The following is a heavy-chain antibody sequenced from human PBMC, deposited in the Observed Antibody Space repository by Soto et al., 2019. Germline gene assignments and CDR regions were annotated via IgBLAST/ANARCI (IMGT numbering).Heavy chain of an antibody. V-gene: IGHV3-73*01. CDR2: IRAKAYSYAT. CDR3: TRHSVDY. Sequence: EVQLVESGGGLVQPGGSLKLSCAASGFTFSDAALHWVRQASGKGLEWVGRIRAKAYSYATAYAASVKGRFTISRDDSKNTAYLQMNSLKTEATAVYYCTRHSVDYWGQGTLVTVSS. J-gene: IGHJ4*02. CDR1: GFTFSDAA.